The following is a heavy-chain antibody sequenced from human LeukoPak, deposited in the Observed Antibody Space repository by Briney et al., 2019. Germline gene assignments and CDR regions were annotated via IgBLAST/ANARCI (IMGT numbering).Heavy chain of an antibody. CDR1: GGSFSGYY. CDR3: ARKSVGGTIFGIIYYFDY. CDR2: INHSGST. Sequence: PSETLSLTCAVYGGSFSGYYWSWIRQPPGKGLEWIGEINHSGSTNYNPSLKSRVTIAVDKSKNQFSLKLSSVTAADTAVYYCARKSVGGTIFGIIYYFDYWGQGTLVTVSS. D-gene: IGHD3-3*01. J-gene: IGHJ4*02. V-gene: IGHV4-34*01.